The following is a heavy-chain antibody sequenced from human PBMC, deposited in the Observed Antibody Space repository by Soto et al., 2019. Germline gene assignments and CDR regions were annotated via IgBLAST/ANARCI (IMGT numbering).Heavy chain of an antibody. J-gene: IGHJ6*02. V-gene: IGHV4-59*01. D-gene: IGHD3-10*01. CDR1: GGSISSYY. CDR3: ASSKHITMVRGVYYGMDV. Sequence: SETLSLTCTVSGGSISSYYWSWIRQPPGKGLEWIGYIYYSGSTNYNPSPKSRVTISVDTSKNQFSLKLSSVTAADTAVYYCASSKHITMVRGVYYGMDVWGQGTTVTVSS. CDR2: IYYSGST.